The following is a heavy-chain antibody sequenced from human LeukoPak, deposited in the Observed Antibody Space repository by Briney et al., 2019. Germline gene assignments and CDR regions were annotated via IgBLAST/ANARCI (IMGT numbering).Heavy chain of an antibody. CDR1: GFTFSSYE. CDR2: ISSSGSTI. J-gene: IGHJ4*02. CDR3: FFIKVGGDY. Sequence: GGSLRLSCAASGFTFSSYEMNWVRQAPGKGLEWVSYISSSGSTIYYADSVKGRFTISGDNAKNSLYLQMNSLRAEDTAVYYCFFIKVGGDYWGQGTLVTVSS. V-gene: IGHV3-48*03.